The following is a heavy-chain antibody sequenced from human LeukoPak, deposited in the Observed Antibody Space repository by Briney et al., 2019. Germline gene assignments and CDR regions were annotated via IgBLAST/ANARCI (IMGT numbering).Heavy chain of an antibody. Sequence: SETLSLTCTVSGGSISSYCWSWIRQPPGKGLEWIGYIYYSGSTNYNPSLKSRVTISVDTSKNQFSQKLSSVTAADTAVYYCARGPMVATSWGQGTLVTVSS. CDR3: ARGPMVATS. J-gene: IGHJ4*02. D-gene: IGHD5-12*01. V-gene: IGHV4-59*01. CDR2: IYYSGST. CDR1: GGSISSYC.